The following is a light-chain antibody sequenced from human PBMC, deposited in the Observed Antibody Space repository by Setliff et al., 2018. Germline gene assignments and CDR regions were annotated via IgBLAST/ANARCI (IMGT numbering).Light chain of an antibody. CDR2: GTS. Sequence: EIVLTQSPGTLSLSPGERVTLSCRASQTISNAYLAWYQQKLGQAPRLLIFGTSNRATGIPDRFSGSGSGTDFTLTISSLEPEDFAVYYCQQYGTTYTFGQGTKVDIK. J-gene: IGKJ2*01. CDR3: QQYGTTYT. CDR1: QTISNAY. V-gene: IGKV3-20*01.